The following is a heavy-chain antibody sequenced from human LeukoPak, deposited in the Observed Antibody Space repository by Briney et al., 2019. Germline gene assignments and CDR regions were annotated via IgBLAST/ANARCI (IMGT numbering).Heavy chain of an antibody. V-gene: IGHV4-59*08. CDR2: IYYSGST. CDR3: ARLVRWLQLYYFDY. Sequence: PSETLSLTCTVSGGSISSYYWSWIRQPPGKGLEWIGYIYYSGSTNYNPSLKSRVTISVDTSKNQFSLKLSSVTAADTAVYYCARLVRWLQLYYFDYWDQGTLVTVSS. CDR1: GGSISSYY. J-gene: IGHJ4*02. D-gene: IGHD5-24*01.